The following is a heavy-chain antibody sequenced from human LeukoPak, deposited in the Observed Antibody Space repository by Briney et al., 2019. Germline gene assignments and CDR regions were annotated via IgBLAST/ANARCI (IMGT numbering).Heavy chain of an antibody. D-gene: IGHD6-19*01. CDR2: IKQDGSET. V-gene: IGHV3-7*01. CDR3: ARQSGSGCLDY. Sequence: GGSLRLSCAASRFTLSNYWMSWVRQAPGKGLEWVANIKQDGSETYYVDSVKGRFTISRDNAKNSLSLQMNSLRAEDTAVYYCARQSGSGCLDYWGQGTLVTVSS. CDR1: RFTLSNYW. J-gene: IGHJ4*02.